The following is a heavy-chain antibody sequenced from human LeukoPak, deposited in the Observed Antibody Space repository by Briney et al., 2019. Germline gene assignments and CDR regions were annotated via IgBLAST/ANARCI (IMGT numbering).Heavy chain of an antibody. CDR1: GFTFSNYA. Sequence: PGGTLRLSCAASGFTFSNYAMNWVHQAPGKGLEWVSGISGSGDHTYYADSVKGRFTISRDTSKNTLYLQMNSLRAEDTAVYYCARHLSGITGYTYGRGIDYWGQGTLVTVSS. CDR3: ARHLSGITGYTYGRGIDY. D-gene: IGHD5-18*01. V-gene: IGHV3-23*01. J-gene: IGHJ4*02. CDR2: ISGSGDHT.